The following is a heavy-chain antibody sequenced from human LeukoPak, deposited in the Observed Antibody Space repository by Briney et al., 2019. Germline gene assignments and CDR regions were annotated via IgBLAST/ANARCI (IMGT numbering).Heavy chain of an antibody. V-gene: IGHV3-48*01. CDR2: ISSSSSTI. J-gene: IGHJ4*02. CDR1: GFTFSSYS. CDR3: ARDAHAPHDFWSGYYPYEPLDY. Sequence: PGGSLRLSCAASGFTFSSYSMNWVRQAPGKGLEWVSYISSSSSTIYYADSVKGRFTISRDNAKNSLYLQMNSLRAEDTAVYYCARDAHAPHDFWSGYYPYEPLDYWGQGTLVTVSS. D-gene: IGHD3-3*01.